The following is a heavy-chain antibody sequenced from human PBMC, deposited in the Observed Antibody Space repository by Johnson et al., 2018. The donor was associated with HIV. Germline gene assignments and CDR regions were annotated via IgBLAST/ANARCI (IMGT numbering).Heavy chain of an antibody. V-gene: IGHV3-30*14. Sequence: QVQMVESGGGVVQPGRSLRLSCAASGFTFSSYDMHWVRQAPGKGLEWVAVISYDGSNKYYADSVKGRFTISRDKSKNTLYLQMNSLRAEDTAVYYCARETYNWAGGDAFDIWGQGTMVTVSS. J-gene: IGHJ3*02. D-gene: IGHD1-20*01. CDR1: GFTFSSYD. CDR3: ARETYNWAGGDAFDI. CDR2: ISYDGSNK.